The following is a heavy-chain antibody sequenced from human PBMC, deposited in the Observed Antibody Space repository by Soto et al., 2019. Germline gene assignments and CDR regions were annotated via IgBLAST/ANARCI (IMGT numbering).Heavy chain of an antibody. CDR1: GGSISSYY. CDR3: ARDRAAAGT. D-gene: IGHD6-13*01. V-gene: IGHV4-59*01. CDR2: IYYSGST. J-gene: IGHJ4*02. Sequence: SETLSLTCTVSGGSISSYYWSWIRQPPGKGLEWIGYIYYSGSTNYNPSLKSRVTISVDTSKNQFSLKLSSVTAADTAVYYCARDRAAAGTWGQGTLVTVSS.